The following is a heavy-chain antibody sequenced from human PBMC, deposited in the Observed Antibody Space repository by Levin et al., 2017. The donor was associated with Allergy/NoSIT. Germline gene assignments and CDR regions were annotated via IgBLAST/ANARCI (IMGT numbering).Heavy chain of an antibody. V-gene: IGHV3-7*01. CDR2: IERDGSET. J-gene: IGHJ6*02. CDR3: AREEGWGYHYGMDV. D-gene: IGHD3-16*02. Sequence: KGLEWVANIERDGSETYYVDSVKGRFTISRDNAKKSVYLQMNSLTVDDTAVYYCAREEGWGYHYGMDVWGQGTTVTVSS.